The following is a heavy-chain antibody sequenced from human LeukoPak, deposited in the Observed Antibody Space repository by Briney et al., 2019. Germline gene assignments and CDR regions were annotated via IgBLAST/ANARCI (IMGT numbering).Heavy chain of an antibody. CDR2: IYPGDSDT. J-gene: IGHJ4*02. Sequence: ESLKISCKGSGYSFTSYWIAWVRQMPGKGLEWMGIIYPGDSDTRYSPSFQGQVTISADKSISTAYLQWSSLKASDTAMYYCARKYYYDSSGYYFGFDYWGQGTLVTVSS. CDR3: ARKYYYDSSGYYFGFDY. CDR1: GYSFTSYW. D-gene: IGHD3-22*01. V-gene: IGHV5-51*01.